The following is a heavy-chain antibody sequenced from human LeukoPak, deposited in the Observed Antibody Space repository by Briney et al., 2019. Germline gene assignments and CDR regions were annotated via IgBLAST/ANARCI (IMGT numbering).Heavy chain of an antibody. Sequence: SVTVSCKASGGTFGSYGISWVRRAPGQGLEWMGGIIPMFGTPNYAQRFQGRVTITTDESTSTAYMELSSLRSDDTAVYYCAREGRTYYMDVWGKGTTVTVSS. D-gene: IGHD3-10*01. CDR3: AREGRTYYMDV. CDR2: IIPMFGTP. J-gene: IGHJ6*03. CDR1: GGTFGSYG. V-gene: IGHV1-69*05.